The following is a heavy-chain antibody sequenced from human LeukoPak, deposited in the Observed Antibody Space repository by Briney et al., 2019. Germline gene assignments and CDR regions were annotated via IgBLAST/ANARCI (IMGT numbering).Heavy chain of an antibody. D-gene: IGHD3-16*01. CDR1: GYTFTSHG. CDR2: MNPNSGNT. J-gene: IGHJ5*02. Sequence: GASVKVSCKASGYTFTSHGISWVRQATGQGLEWMGWMNPNSGNTGYAQKFQGRVTITRNTSISTAYMELSSLRSEDTAVYYCARGRRLGKNWFDPWGQGTLVTVSS. CDR3: ARGRRLGKNWFDP. V-gene: IGHV1-8*01.